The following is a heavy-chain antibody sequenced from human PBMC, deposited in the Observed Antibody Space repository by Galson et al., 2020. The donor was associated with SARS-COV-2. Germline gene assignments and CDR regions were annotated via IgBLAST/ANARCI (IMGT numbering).Heavy chain of an antibody. J-gene: IGHJ3*02. CDR3: ARLHYGEYAPESFES. Sequence: TLSLTCAVSGTSISSGSYSWNWIRQPPGKGLEWIGYISHSGGTYYNPSLKSRVTSSGDRSKNQFSLRLSSVTAADTAVYYCARLHYGEYAPESFESWGPGTRVTVAS. CDR1: GTSISSGSYS. CDR2: ISHSGGT. D-gene: IGHD4-17*01. V-gene: IGHV4-30-2*01.